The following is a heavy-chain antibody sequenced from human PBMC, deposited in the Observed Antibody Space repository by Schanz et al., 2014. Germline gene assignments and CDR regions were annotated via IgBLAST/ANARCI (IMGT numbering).Heavy chain of an antibody. Sequence: VQLLESGGGLVQPGGSLRLSCAASGFTFSSYAMSWVRQAPGKGLEWVAVISYDGSNKYYADSVKGRFTISRDNSKNTLYLQMNTLRAEDTAVYYCARDRGYCSGGRCLTFDYWGQGTLVTVSS. V-gene: IGHV3-30-3*01. D-gene: IGHD2-15*01. CDR3: ARDRGYCSGGRCLTFDY. CDR1: GFTFSSYA. J-gene: IGHJ4*02. CDR2: ISYDGSNK.